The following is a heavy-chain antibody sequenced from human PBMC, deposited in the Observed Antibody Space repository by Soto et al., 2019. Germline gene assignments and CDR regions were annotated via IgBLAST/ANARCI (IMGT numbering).Heavy chain of an antibody. D-gene: IGHD3-10*01. Sequence: PGESLKISCEGSGYTFTSYWIAWVRQMPGKGLEWMGIIFPGDSDTRYNPSFQGKVTISADKSIRTAYLQWSSLQASDTAMYYCAGGGVRGVITRTRDYYGMDVWGKGTTVTVSS. CDR2: IFPGDSDT. V-gene: IGHV5-51*01. CDR3: AGGGVRGVITRTRDYYGMDV. CDR1: GYTFTSYW. J-gene: IGHJ6*04.